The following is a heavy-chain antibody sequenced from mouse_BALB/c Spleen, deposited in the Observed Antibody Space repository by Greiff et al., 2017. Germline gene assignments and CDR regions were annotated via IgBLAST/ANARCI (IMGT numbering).Heavy chain of an antibody. CDR2: ISSGGST. V-gene: IGHV5-6-5*01. CDR1: GFTFSSYA. J-gene: IGHJ1*01. Sequence: EVKLVESRGGLVTPGGSLNLSCAASGFTFSSYAMSWVRQTPEKRLEWVASISSGGSTYYPDSVKGRFTISRDNARNSLYLQMSSLRSEATAMYYCARGRYYGSSWNWYFDVWGAGTTVTVAA. CDR3: ARGRYYGSSWNWYFDV. D-gene: IGHD1-1*01.